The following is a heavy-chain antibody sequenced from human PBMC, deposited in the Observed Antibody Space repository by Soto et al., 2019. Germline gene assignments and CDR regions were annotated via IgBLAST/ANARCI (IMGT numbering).Heavy chain of an antibody. D-gene: IGHD3-10*01. Sequence: PSETLSLTCAVSGGSISSGDYSWNWIRQPPGKGLEWIGYIYFGGSTYYNPSLQSRVTMSVDRSRNQFSLKLNSVTAADTAVYYCARVRREFDTSGDVDYWGQGTLVTVSS. CDR3: ARVRREFDTSGDVDY. V-gene: IGHV4-30-2*01. J-gene: IGHJ4*02. CDR2: IYFGGST. CDR1: GGSISSGDYS.